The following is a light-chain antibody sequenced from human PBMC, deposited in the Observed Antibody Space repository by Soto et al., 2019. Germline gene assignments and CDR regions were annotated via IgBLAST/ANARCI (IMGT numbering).Light chain of an antibody. J-gene: IGKJ4*01. CDR2: GAS. V-gene: IGKV3-20*01. Sequence: IVLTHSPGTLSVSPVERASLSFRASQSVSSTYLAWYQQKPGQAPRLLIYGASSRATGIPDRFSGGGSGTDFTLTISRLEPEDFAVYYCQQFSSYPLTFGGGTKVDIK. CDR1: QSVSSTY. CDR3: QQFSSYPLT.